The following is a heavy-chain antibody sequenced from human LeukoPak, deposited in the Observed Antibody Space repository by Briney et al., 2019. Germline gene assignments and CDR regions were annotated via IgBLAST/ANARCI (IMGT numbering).Heavy chain of an antibody. CDR1: GFTFSSYG. J-gene: IGHJ4*02. CDR2: ISGSGGST. Sequence: PGGSLRLSCAASGFTFSSYGMSWVRQAPGKGLEWVSAISGSGGSTYYADSVKGRFTISRDNSKNTLYLQMNGLRAEDTAVYYCAGMSRAYYFDYWGQGTLVTVSS. CDR3: AGMSRAYYFDY. V-gene: IGHV3-23*01. D-gene: IGHD1-14*01.